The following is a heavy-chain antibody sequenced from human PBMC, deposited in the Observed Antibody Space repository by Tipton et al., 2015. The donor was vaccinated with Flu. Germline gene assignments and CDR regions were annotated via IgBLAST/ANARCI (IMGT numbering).Heavy chain of an antibody. CDR2: ISSSGDDI. Sequence: LSLTCSVSGGSVGSPYCWGWVRQAPGQGLEWLSYISSSGDDIYYGDSVKGRFSISRDNAKNSLFLQLNSLRAEDTALYYCARVWDNSGYYYDLGWGQGTLVTVSS. J-gene: IGHJ4*02. CDR3: ARVWDNSGYYYDLG. CDR1: GGSVGSPYC. D-gene: IGHD3-22*01. V-gene: IGHV3-11*04.